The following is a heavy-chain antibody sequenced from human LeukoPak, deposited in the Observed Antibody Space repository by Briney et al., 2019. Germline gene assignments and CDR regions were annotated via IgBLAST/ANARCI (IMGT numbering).Heavy chain of an antibody. CDR2: ISSSGSTI. Sequence: GGSLRLSCAASGFTFSSYEMNWVRQAPGKGLEWVSYISSSGSTIYYADSVKGRFTISRDNAKNSLYLQMNSLRAEDTAVYYCARDNTGGYGDYWGQGTLVTVSS. CDR3: ARDNTGGYGDY. V-gene: IGHV3-48*03. CDR1: GFTFSSYE. J-gene: IGHJ4*02. D-gene: IGHD5-12*01.